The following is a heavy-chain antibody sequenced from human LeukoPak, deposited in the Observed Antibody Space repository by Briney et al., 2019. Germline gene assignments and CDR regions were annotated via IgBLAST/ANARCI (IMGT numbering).Heavy chain of an antibody. V-gene: IGHV1-69*05. CDR2: IIPIFGTA. D-gene: IGHD2-2*02. Sequence: GSSVKVSCKASGGTFSSYAISWVRQAPGQGLEWMGGIIPIFGTANYAQKFQGRVTITTDESTSTAYMELSSLRSEDTAVYYCARDAAYCSSTSCYTPSDYWGQGTLVTVSS. CDR3: ARDAAYCSSTSCYTPSDY. CDR1: GGTFSSYA. J-gene: IGHJ4*02.